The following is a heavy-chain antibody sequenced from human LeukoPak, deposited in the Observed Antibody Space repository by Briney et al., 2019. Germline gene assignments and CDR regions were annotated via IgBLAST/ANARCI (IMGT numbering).Heavy chain of an antibody. V-gene: IGHV4-61*02. CDR3: ARVVCSSTSCYLDY. Sequence: SETLSLTCAVSGGSISSGSYDWSWIRQPAGKGLEWIGLIYTTGSTNYNPSLKSRVTISVDTSKNHFSLKLSSVTAADTAVYYCARVVCSSTSCYLDYWGQGTLVTVSS. D-gene: IGHD2-2*01. J-gene: IGHJ4*02. CDR2: IYTTGST. CDR1: GGSISSGSYD.